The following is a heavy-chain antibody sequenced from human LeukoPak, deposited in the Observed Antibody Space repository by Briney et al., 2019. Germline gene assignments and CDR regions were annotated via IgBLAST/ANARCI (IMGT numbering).Heavy chain of an antibody. CDR3: AKGGPVAADPRYFQH. Sequence: GGSLRLSCAASGFTFSDYYMSWIRQAPGKGLEWVSYISSSGSTIYYADSVKGRFTISRDNAKNSLYLQMNSLRAEDTAVYYCAKGGPVAADPRYFQHWGQGTLVTVSS. CDR2: ISSSGSTI. V-gene: IGHV3-11*01. CDR1: GFTFSDYY. D-gene: IGHD6-19*01. J-gene: IGHJ1*01.